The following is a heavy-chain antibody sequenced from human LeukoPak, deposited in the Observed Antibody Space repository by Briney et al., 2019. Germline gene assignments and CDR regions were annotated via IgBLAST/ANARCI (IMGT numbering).Heavy chain of an antibody. CDR2: ISSSGRTI. CDR3: ARDSATTGKLDY. D-gene: IGHD1-14*01. CDR1: GFTFSSYE. V-gene: IGHV3-48*03. Sequence: TGGSLRLSCAASGFTFSSYEVNWVRQAPGKGLEWVSYISSSGRTIYYADSVKGRFTISRDNAKNSLYLQMNSLRAEDTAVYYCARDSATTGKLDYWGQGTLVTVSS. J-gene: IGHJ4*02.